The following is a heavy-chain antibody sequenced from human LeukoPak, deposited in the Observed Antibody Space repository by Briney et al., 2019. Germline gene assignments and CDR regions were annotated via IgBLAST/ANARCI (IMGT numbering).Heavy chain of an antibody. CDR1: GFTFSSFE. CDR3: AREGGPYRPLDY. CDR2: VNLQGST. V-gene: IGHV4-4*02. J-gene: IGHJ4*02. Sequence: GSLRLSCAASGFTFSSFEMNWVRQAPGKGLEWVGEVNLQGSTNYNPSLKSRVAISVDKSENHISLKLTSVTAADTAVYYCAREGGPYRPLDYSGQGTLVTVAS.